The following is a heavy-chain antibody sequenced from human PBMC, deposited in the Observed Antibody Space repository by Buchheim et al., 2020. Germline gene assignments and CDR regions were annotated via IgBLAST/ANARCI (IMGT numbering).Heavy chain of an antibody. Sequence: QLQLQESGPGLVKPSETLSLTCTVSGGSISSSSYYWGWIRQPPGKGLEWIGSIYYSGSTYYNPSLKSRVTISVDTSKNQFSLKLSSVTAADTAVYYCARRRIQLWSPYAHWYFDLWGRGTL. CDR2: IYYSGST. CDR1: GGSISSSSYY. CDR3: ARRRIQLWSPYAHWYFDL. V-gene: IGHV4-39*01. J-gene: IGHJ2*01. D-gene: IGHD5-18*01.